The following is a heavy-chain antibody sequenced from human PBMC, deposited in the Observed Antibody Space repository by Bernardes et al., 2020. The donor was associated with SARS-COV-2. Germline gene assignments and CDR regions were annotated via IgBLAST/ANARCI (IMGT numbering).Heavy chain of an antibody. V-gene: IGHV4-34*01. Sequence: LSLTGAVYGGSFRGYYWSWIRQPPGKGLEWIGEIDYSGITHYDPSLKSRVTISLDTSKNQFSLKLGAVTAADTAVYYCARADSREFDHWGPGALVSVSS. CDR1: GGSFRGYY. J-gene: IGHJ5*02. D-gene: IGHD2-15*01. CDR2: IDYSGIT. CDR3: ARADSREFDH.